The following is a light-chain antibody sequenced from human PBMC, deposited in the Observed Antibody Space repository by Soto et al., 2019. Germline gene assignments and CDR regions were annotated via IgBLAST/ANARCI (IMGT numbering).Light chain of an antibody. Sequence: EVVMRQSPATLSVSPGERATLSCRASQRISSNLAWYQQRPGQAPRLLIYGASTRAPGIPARFSGSGSETEFTLTISSLQSEDFAVYYCQHYNNWPRTFGQGTRLEIK. CDR3: QHYNNWPRT. CDR2: GAS. CDR1: QRISSN. V-gene: IGKV3-15*01. J-gene: IGKJ5*01.